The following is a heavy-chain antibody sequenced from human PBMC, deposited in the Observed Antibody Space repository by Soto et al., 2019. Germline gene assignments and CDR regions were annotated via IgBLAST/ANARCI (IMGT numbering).Heavy chain of an antibody. CDR2: IIPILGIA. V-gene: IGHV1-69*04. CDR3: ARDHCSSTSCYLRVAGFDP. CDR1: GGTFSSYT. Sequence: SVKLSCKASGGTFSSYTISWVRQAPGQGLEWMGRIIPILGIANYAQKFQGRVTITADKSTSTAYMELSSLRSEDTAVYYCARDHCSSTSCYLRVAGFDPWGQGTLVTVSS. J-gene: IGHJ5*02. D-gene: IGHD2-2*01.